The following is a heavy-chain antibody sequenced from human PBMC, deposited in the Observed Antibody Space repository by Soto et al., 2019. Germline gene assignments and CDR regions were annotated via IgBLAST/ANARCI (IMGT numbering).Heavy chain of an antibody. Sequence: SVKVSCKASGFTFSSSAVQWVRQARGQRLEWIGWIVVGSGDTKYTQKFQERVTITRDMSTSTAYMELSSLRSEDTAVYYCAAYSDGWTGFDYWGQGTLVTVSS. CDR1: GFTFSSSA. J-gene: IGHJ4*02. CDR3: AAYSDGWTGFDY. V-gene: IGHV1-58*01. D-gene: IGHD6-25*01. CDR2: IVVGSGDT.